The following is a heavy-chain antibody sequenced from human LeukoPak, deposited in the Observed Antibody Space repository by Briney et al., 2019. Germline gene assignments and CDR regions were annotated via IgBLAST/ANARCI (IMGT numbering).Heavy chain of an antibody. Sequence: PGGSLRLSCAASGFTFSSYAMSWVRQAPGKGLEWVSAISGRGTTTYYTDSVKGRFTISRDNSKNTLYLQMNSLRAEDTAIYYCAKDASWVPHYFDYWGQGTLVTVSP. CDR2: ISGRGTTT. V-gene: IGHV3-23*01. CDR1: GFTFSSYA. CDR3: AKDASWVPHYFDY. D-gene: IGHD1-26*01. J-gene: IGHJ4*02.